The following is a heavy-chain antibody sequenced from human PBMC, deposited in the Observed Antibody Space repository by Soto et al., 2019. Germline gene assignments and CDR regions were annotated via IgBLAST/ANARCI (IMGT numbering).Heavy chain of an antibody. V-gene: IGHV4-61*01. Sequence: SETLSLTCTVSGGSFKSGSYSWSWIRQPPGKGLEWIGYVYHTGRTSYNPSLKSRVSISIDTSKNQFSLNLDSVTAADTAVYFCARDFAYFDSWGQGTLVTVSS. CDR3: ARDFAYFDS. J-gene: IGHJ4*02. CDR2: VYHTGRT. CDR1: GGSFKSGSYS. D-gene: IGHD3-3*01.